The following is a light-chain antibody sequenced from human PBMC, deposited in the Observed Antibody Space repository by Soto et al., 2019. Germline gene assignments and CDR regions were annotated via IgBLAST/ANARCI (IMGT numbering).Light chain of an antibody. CDR1: QTISSW. V-gene: IGKV1-5*03. Sequence: DIPMTQSPSTLSASVGDRVTITCRASQTISSWLAWYQQKPGKAPNLLIYKASSLESGVPSRFSGSGSGTEFTLTISSLQPDDFATYYCHQYNTYPWTFGQGTKVEVK. CDR2: KAS. J-gene: IGKJ1*01. CDR3: HQYNTYPWT.